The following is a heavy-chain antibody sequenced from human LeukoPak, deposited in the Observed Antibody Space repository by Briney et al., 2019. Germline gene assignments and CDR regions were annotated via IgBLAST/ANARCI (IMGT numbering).Heavy chain of an antibody. J-gene: IGHJ6*02. V-gene: IGHV1-69*13. CDR1: GGTFSSYA. Sequence: ASVTVSCKASGGTFSSYAISWVRQAPGQGLEWMGGIIPIFGTANYAQKFQGRVTITADESTSTAYMELSSLRSEGTAVYYCAREHIAAAGAGDYYGMDVWGQGTTVTVSS. CDR2: IIPIFGTA. CDR3: AREHIAAAGAGDYYGMDV. D-gene: IGHD6-13*01.